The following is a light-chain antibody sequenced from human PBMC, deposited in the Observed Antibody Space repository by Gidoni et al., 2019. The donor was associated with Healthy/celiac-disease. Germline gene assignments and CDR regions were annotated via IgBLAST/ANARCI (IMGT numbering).Light chain of an antibody. CDR1: SSDVGSYNR. Sequence: QSALTQPPSLSGSPGQSVTISCTGTSSDVGSYNRVSWYHQPPGTAPKLMIYEVSNRPSGVPDRLSGSKSGNTASLTISGLQAEDEADYYCSSYTSSSTLVFGGGTKLTVL. CDR3: SSYTSSSTLV. V-gene: IGLV2-18*02. J-gene: IGLJ2*01. CDR2: EVS.